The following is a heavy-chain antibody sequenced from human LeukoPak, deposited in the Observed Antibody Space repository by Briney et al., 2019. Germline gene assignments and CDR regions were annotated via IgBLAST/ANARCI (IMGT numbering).Heavy chain of an antibody. Sequence: SQTLSLTCTVSGGSISSGGYYWSWIRQHPGKGLEWIGYFYYSGSTYYNPSLKSRVTISVDTSKNQFSLKLSSVTAADTAVYYCARTFLQLLGAFDIWGQGTMVTVSS. CDR2: FYYSGST. V-gene: IGHV4-31*03. D-gene: IGHD2-2*01. CDR1: GGSISSGGYY. CDR3: ARTFLQLLGAFDI. J-gene: IGHJ3*02.